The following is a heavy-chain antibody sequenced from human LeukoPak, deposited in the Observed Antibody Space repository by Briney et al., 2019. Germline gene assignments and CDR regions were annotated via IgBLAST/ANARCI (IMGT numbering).Heavy chain of an antibody. V-gene: IGHV1-2*02. J-gene: IGHJ5*02. CDR3: ARAKWESSTTCYGA. D-gene: IGHD2-2*01. Sequence: ASVKVSCKASGYTFTDNYLHWVRQAPGQGLEWMGLINPKTGGTTYAQKFQGTITVTRDTSISTAYMELSSLKSDDTAVYYCARAKWESSTTCYGAWGQGTLVTVSS. CDR2: INPKTGGT. CDR1: GYTFTDNY.